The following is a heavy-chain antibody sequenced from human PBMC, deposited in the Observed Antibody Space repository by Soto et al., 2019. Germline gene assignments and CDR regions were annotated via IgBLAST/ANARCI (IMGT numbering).Heavy chain of an antibody. V-gene: IGHV3-11*01. Sequence: GGSLRLSCAASGFAFRDYYMTWIRQAPGKGLEWVSYIHSSGVTIYYADSVKGRFTISRDNAKNSLYLQMNSLRVEDTAMYYCARAVNWNEFDPWGQGTLVTLSS. CDR3: ARAVNWNEFDP. CDR1: GFAFRDYY. CDR2: IHSSGVTI. J-gene: IGHJ5*01. D-gene: IGHD1-1*01.